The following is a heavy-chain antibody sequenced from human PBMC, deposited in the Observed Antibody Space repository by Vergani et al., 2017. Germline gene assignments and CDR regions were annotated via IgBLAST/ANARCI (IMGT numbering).Heavy chain of an antibody. CDR2: INTGNGNT. CDR3: ARARSGSYFWFDP. CDR1: GYTFTSYA. J-gene: IGHJ5*02. D-gene: IGHD1-26*01. V-gene: IGHV1-3*04. Sequence: QVQLVQSGAEVKKPGASVKVSCKASGYTFTSYAMHWVRQAPGQRLGWMGWINTGNGNTKYSQKFQGRVTITRDTSASTAYMELSSLRSEDTAVYYCARARSGSYFWFDPWGQGTLVTVSS.